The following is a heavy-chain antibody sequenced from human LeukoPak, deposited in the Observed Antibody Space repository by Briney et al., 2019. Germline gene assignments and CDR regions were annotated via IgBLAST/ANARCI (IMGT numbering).Heavy chain of an antibody. CDR3: AKNYYDSSGYYYFDY. Sequence: QPGGSLRLSCAASGFTFSSYSMNWVRQAPGKGLEWVAVILYDGSNKYYADSVKGRFTISRDNSKNTLYLQMNSLRAEDTAVYYSAKNYYDSSGYYYFDYWGQGTLVTVSS. CDR2: ILYDGSNK. CDR1: GFTFSSYS. V-gene: IGHV3-30*18. D-gene: IGHD3-22*01. J-gene: IGHJ4*02.